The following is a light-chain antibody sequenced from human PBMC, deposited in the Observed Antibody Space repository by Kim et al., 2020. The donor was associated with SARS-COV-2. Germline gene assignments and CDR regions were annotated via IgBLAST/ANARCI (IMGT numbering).Light chain of an antibody. J-gene: IGKJ4*01. Sequence: ATIHYKTSQSVLYSSNNKNYLAWYQQKPGRPPKLLFCWASTRESGVPDRFSGSGSGTDFTLPISSLQAEDVAVYYCQQYYSTPLTFGGGTKVDIK. CDR3: QQYYSTPLT. V-gene: IGKV4-1*01. CDR2: WAS. CDR1: QSVLYSSNNKNY.